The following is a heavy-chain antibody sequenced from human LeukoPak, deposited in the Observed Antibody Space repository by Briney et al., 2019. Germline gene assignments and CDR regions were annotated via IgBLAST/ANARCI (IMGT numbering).Heavy chain of an antibody. J-gene: IGHJ4*02. V-gene: IGHV3-21*01. CDR3: ARSYCSGGSCYEIDY. Sequence: GGSLRLSCAVSGFTFSSYSMNWVRQAPGKGLEWVSSISSSSSYIYYADSVKGRFTISRDNAKNSLYLQMNSLRAEDTAVYYCARSYCSGGSCYEIDYWGQGTLVTVFS. D-gene: IGHD2-15*01. CDR1: GFTFSSYS. CDR2: ISSSSSYI.